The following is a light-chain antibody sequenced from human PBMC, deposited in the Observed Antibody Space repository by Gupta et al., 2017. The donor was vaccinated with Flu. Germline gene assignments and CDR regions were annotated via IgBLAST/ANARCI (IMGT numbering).Light chain of an antibody. CDR2: VAS. CDR1: QGFMND. Sequence: DRFTIPCRYSQGFMNDFSWYQQKPGQSPLRLIYVASNLLCGVPARFRGSGSGTAFTLKIGLLQPEDSATYYCIQIDSYPLTFGHGTKVEIK. V-gene: IGKV1-17*01. CDR3: IQIDSYPLT. J-gene: IGKJ1*01.